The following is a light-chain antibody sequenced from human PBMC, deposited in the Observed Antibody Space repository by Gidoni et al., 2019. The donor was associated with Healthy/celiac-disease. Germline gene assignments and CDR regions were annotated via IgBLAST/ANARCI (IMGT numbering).Light chain of an antibody. J-gene: IGLJ2*01. Sequence: QSVLTQPPSVSGAPGPRVPISCTGSSSNIGAGYDVHWYQQLPGTAPKLLIYGNSNRPSGVPDRFSGSKSGTSASLAITGLQAEDEADYYCQSYDSSLSGSDVVFGGGTKLTVL. CDR2: GNS. V-gene: IGLV1-40*01. CDR1: SSNIGAGYD. CDR3: QSYDSSLSGSDVV.